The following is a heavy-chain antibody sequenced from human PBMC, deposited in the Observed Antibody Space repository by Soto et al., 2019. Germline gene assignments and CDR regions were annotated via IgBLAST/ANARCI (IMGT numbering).Heavy chain of an antibody. CDR2: IGGAGENT. Sequence: RLSCVASGFTFGTYVMSWVRQAPGKGLEWVSGIGGAGENTQYADSVKGRFTISRDNSKNTVFLQMNSLRGEDTAIYYCAKTRSGWYNFDYWGQGTLVTVSS. CDR1: GFTFGTYV. V-gene: IGHV3-23*01. CDR3: AKTRSGWYNFDY. J-gene: IGHJ4*02. D-gene: IGHD6-19*01.